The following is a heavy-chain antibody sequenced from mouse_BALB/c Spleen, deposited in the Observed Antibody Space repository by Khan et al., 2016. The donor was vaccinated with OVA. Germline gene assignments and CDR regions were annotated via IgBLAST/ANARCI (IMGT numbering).Heavy chain of an antibody. CDR2: ISYSGNT. V-gene: IGHV3-2*02. Sequence: EVKLEVSGPGLVKPSQSLSLTCTVTGYSITTDYAWNWIRQFPGNKLEWMGYISYSGNTNYNPSLKSRISITRDTSKNQFFLQLKSVSTEDTARYYCARVYGGDFDYWGQGTTLTVSS. D-gene: IGHD1-1*01. CDR1: GYSITTDYA. J-gene: IGHJ2*01. CDR3: ARVYGGDFDY.